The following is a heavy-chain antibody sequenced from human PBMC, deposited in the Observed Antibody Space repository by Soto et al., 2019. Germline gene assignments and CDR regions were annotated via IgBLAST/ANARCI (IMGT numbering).Heavy chain of an antibody. CDR1: GFTFGDYA. J-gene: IGHJ4*02. D-gene: IGHD4-17*01. CDR3: TRDSTVTSYYFDY. Sequence: PGGSLRLSCTASGFTFGDYAMSWFRQAPGKGLEWVGFIRSKAYGGTTEYAASVKGRFTISRDDSKSIAYLQMNSLKTEYTAVYYCTRDSTVTSYYFDYWGQGTLVTVSS. V-gene: IGHV3-49*03. CDR2: IRSKAYGGTT.